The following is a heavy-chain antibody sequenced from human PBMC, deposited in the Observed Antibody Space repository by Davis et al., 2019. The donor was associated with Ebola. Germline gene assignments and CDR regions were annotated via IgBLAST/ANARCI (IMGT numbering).Heavy chain of an antibody. CDR1: GFTFDDHG. CDR2: INWNGGST. D-gene: IGHD6-6*01. Sequence: GESLKISCAASGFTFDDHGMSWVRQAPGKGLEWVSGINWNGGSTGYADSVKGRFSISRDNSKNTLYLQMNSLRAEDTAVYYCARGKDSSSSRSVLTDFWGQGILVTVSS. CDR3: ARGKDSSSSRSVLTDF. J-gene: IGHJ4*02. V-gene: IGHV3-20*04.